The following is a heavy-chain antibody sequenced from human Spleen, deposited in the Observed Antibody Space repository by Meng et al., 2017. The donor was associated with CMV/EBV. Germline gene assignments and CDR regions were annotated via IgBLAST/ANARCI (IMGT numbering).Heavy chain of an antibody. V-gene: IGHV4-39*07. CDR3: ARDEGGSGWFDP. CDR1: GGSISSSSYY. CDR2: IYYSGST. D-gene: IGHD3-10*01. Sequence: CTVSGGSISSSSYYWGWIGQPPGKGLEWIGSIYYSGSTYYNPSLKSRVTISVDTSKNQFSLKLSSVTAADTAVYYCARDEGGSGWFDPWGQGTLVTVSS. J-gene: IGHJ5*02.